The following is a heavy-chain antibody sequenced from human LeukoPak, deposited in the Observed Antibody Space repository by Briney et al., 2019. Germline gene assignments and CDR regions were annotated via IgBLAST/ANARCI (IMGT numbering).Heavy chain of an antibody. Sequence: GASVKVSCKASGYTFTMYYIHWVRQAPGQGLEWMGMINPSDGATTYAQRFQGRVTMTRDMSTTTVYMDLRSLRSEDTAVYFCAKEQRGGLCGGVGGLFASYYTYYYMDVWGRGTTVTVSS. CDR3: AKEQRGGLCGGVGGLFASYYTYYYMDV. D-gene: IGHD3-16*01. CDR1: GYTFTMYY. J-gene: IGHJ6*03. V-gene: IGHV1-46*01. CDR2: INPSDGAT.